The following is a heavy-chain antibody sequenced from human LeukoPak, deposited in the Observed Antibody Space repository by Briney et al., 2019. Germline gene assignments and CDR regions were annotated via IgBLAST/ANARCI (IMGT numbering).Heavy chain of an antibody. V-gene: IGHV4-4*02. Sequence: SETLSLTCAVSGGSISSSNWWSWVRQPPGKGLEWIGEIYHSGSTNYNPSLKSQVSISIDTSKNQFSLRLTSVTAADTAVYYCARQTGSGLFILPGGQGTLVTVSS. D-gene: IGHD3/OR15-3a*01. J-gene: IGHJ4*02. CDR3: ARQTGSGLFILP. CDR1: GGSISSSNW. CDR2: IYHSGST.